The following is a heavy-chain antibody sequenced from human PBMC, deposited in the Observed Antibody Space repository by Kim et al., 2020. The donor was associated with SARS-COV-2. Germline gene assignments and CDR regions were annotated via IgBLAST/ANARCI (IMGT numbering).Heavy chain of an antibody. Sequence: GGSLRLSCVASGYTVSGKWMHWVRQAPGKGLEWVSRINSDGSSTSYADSAKGRFTISRDNAKNTLYLQMNSLRVEDTAVYYCASHHQGFGNLMGCWGQGTLVTVSS. J-gene: IGHJ4*02. CDR1: GYTVSGKW. D-gene: IGHD3-10*01. CDR2: INSDGSST. CDR3: ASHHQGFGNLMGC. V-gene: IGHV3-74*01.